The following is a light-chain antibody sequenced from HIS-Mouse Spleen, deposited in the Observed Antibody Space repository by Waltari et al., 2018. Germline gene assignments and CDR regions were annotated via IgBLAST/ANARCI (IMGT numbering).Light chain of an antibody. J-gene: IGLJ2*01. CDR2: EGS. Sequence: QSALTQPASVSGSPGQSITISCTGTSSDVGSYNLVSWYQQHPGKAPKLMIYEGSKRPSGVSNRFPGSKSGNTASLTISGLQAEDEADYYCCSYAGSSTPVVFGGGTKLTVL. V-gene: IGLV2-23*01. CDR1: SSDVGSYNL. CDR3: CSYAGSSTPVV.